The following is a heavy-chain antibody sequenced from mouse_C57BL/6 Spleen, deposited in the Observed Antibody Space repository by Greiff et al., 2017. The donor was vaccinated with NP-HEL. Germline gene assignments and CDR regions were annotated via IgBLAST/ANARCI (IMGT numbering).Heavy chain of an antibody. CDR1: GYSITSGYD. Sequence: EVQLQESGPGMVKPSQSLSLTCTVTGYSITSGYDWHWIRHFPGNKLEWMGYISYSGSTNYNPSLKSRISITHDTSKNHVFLKLNSVTTEDTATYYCARAGSYSNLDYWGQGTTLTVSS. CDR3: ARAGSYSNLDY. CDR2: ISYSGST. J-gene: IGHJ2*01. V-gene: IGHV3-1*01. D-gene: IGHD2-5*01.